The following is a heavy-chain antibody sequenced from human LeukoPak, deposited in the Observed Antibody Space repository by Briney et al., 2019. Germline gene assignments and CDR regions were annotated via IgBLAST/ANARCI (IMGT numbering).Heavy chain of an antibody. CDR2: INWNGGST. Sequence: PGGSLRLSCAASGFTFDDYGMSWVRQAPGKGLEWVSGINWNGGSTGYADSVKGRFTISRDNSKNTLYLQMNSLRAEDTAVYYCAKDIAYYYDSSPPAWGQGTLVTVSS. CDR3: AKDIAYYYDSSPPA. D-gene: IGHD3-22*01. J-gene: IGHJ5*02. CDR1: GFTFDDYG. V-gene: IGHV3-20*04.